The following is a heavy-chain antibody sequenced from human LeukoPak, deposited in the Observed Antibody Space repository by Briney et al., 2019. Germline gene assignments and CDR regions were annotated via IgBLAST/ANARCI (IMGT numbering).Heavy chain of an antibody. CDR1: GFTFSSYS. Sequence: PGGSLRPSCAASGFTFSSYSMNWVRQAPGKGLEWVSYISSSGSTIYYADSVKGRFTISRDNAKNSLYLQMNSLRAEDTAVYYCARARSSYGYGDAFDIWGQGTMVTVSS. CDR3: ARARSSYGYGDAFDI. CDR2: ISSSGSTI. J-gene: IGHJ3*02. V-gene: IGHV3-48*04. D-gene: IGHD5-18*01.